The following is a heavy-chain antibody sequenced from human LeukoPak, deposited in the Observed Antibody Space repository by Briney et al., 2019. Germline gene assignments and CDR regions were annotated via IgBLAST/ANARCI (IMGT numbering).Heavy chain of an antibody. CDR1: GYSFTSYW. V-gene: IGHV5-51*01. D-gene: IGHD6-6*01. CDR3: ARRGNHIYSSSSGWFDP. CDR2: IYPGDSDT. Sequence: RGESLQISCKGSGYSFTSYWIGWVRQLPGKGLEWMGIIYPGDSDTRYSPSFQGQVTISADKSISTAYLQWSSLKASDTAMYYCARRGNHIYSSSSGWFDPWGQGTLVTVSS. J-gene: IGHJ5*02.